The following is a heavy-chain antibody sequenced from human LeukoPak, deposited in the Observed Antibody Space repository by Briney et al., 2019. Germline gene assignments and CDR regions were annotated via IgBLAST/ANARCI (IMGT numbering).Heavy chain of an antibody. CDR1: GFTFSSYG. D-gene: IGHD4-17*01. V-gene: IGHV3-23*01. J-gene: IGHJ4*02. CDR3: AKRYYGTFDY. CDR2: ISGSGGST. Sequence: GGSLRLSCAASGFTFSSYGMSWVRQAPGKGLEWVSAISGSGGSTYYADSVKGRFIISRDTPKNTLYLQMNSLRPEDTAVYYCAKRYYGTFDYWGQGTLVTVSS.